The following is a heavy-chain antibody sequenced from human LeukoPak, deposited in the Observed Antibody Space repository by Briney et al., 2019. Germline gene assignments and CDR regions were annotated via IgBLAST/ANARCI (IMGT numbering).Heavy chain of an antibody. V-gene: IGHV3-23*01. CDR2: ISGSGGNT. Sequence: GGSLRLSCAPSGFTFASHAMTWVRQAPGKGPEWVAGISGSGGNTYHADSVKGRFTISRDNSKNTLYLQMNSLRAEDTAVYYCAKRSYYGSGSYSFDYWGQGTLVTVSS. CDR3: AKRSYYGSGSYSFDY. J-gene: IGHJ4*02. D-gene: IGHD3-10*01. CDR1: GFTFASHA.